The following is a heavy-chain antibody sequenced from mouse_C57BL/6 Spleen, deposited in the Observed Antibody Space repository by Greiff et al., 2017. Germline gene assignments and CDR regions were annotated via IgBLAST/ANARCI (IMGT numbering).Heavy chain of an antibody. J-gene: IGHJ4*01. CDR1: GYTFTNYW. D-gene: IGHD2-14*01. CDR3: ARGGTPYAMDY. V-gene: IGHV1-63*01. Sequence: VQLQQSGAELVRPGPSVKMSCKASGYTFTNYWIGWAKQRPGHGLAWIGDISPGGGYTNYNEKFKGKATLTADKSSSTAYMQFSSLTSEDSAIYYCARGGTPYAMDYWGQGTSVTVSS. CDR2: ISPGGGYT.